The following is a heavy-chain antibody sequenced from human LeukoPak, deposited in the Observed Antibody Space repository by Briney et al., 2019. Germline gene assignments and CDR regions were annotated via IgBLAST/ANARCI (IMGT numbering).Heavy chain of an antibody. D-gene: IGHD1-14*01. J-gene: IGHJ4*02. CDR1: GGSISGYY. V-gene: IGHV4-59*01. CDR2: CHDSGRT. CDR3: ARGEPTGRPGIGFDY. Sequence: PSETLSLTCTVSGGSISGYYWSWIRQPPGKGLEWIGFCHDSGRTNYNPSLNSRVSISLDTSKNQFSLGLRSVTAADTAMYYCARGEPTGRPGIGFDYWGQGTLVTVSS.